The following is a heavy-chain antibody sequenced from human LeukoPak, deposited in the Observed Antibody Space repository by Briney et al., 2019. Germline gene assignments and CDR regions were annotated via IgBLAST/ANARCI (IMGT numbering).Heavy chain of an antibody. Sequence: SVTLSLTCAVYGASFSGYYWNWIRQPPGKGLEWIGEIHHSRSTNYNPSLKSRVTISVDTSKNQFSLKLSSVTAADTAVYYCARHYGPWGQGTLVTVSS. CDR3: ARHYGP. CDR1: GASFSGYY. V-gene: IGHV4-34*01. J-gene: IGHJ5*02. D-gene: IGHD3-16*01. CDR2: IHHSRST.